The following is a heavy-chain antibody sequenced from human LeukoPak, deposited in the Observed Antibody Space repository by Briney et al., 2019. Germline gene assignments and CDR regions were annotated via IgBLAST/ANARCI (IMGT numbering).Heavy chain of an antibody. CDR3: ASTRRAAVAGRFDS. Sequence: PSETPSLTCNVSGASMSSNYWSWIRQPPGKGLEWIGYIYHSGNTNYSPSLESRVTMSVDESKNQFSLRVHFVSAADTAVYYCASTRRAAVAGRFDSWGQGTLVTVSS. CDR2: IYHSGNT. V-gene: IGHV4-4*09. J-gene: IGHJ4*02. D-gene: IGHD6-19*01. CDR1: GASMSSNY.